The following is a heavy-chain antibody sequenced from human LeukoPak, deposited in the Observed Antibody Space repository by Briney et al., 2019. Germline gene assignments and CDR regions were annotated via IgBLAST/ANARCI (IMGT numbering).Heavy chain of an antibody. CDR2: IHYSGST. CDR3: ARIHHYGPNANWHFDL. CDR1: GGSIINYS. D-gene: IGHD4/OR15-4a*01. Sequence: PSETLSLTCTVSGGSIINYSWSWIRQPPGKGLECLGYIHYSGSTTNNPPLKSRVTISIDTSKDQFSLKLNSVTAADTAVYYCARIHHYGPNANWHFDLWGRGTLVSVSS. J-gene: IGHJ2*01. V-gene: IGHV4-59*01.